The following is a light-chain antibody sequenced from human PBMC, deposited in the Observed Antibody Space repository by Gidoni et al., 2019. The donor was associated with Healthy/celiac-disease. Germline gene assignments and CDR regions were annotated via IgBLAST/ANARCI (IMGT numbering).Light chain of an antibody. CDR2: AAS. Sequence: DIQFTQSPSFLPAPVGDRVTITCRASQGISSYLAWYQQKPGKAPKLLFYAASTLQSGVPSRFSGSGSGTEFTLTISSLLPEDFATYYCQQFNSFGPGTKVDIK. J-gene: IGKJ3*01. V-gene: IGKV1-9*01. CDR1: QGISSY. CDR3: QQFNS.